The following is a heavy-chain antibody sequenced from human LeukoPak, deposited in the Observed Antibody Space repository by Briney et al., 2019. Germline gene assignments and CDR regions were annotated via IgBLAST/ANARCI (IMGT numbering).Heavy chain of an antibody. D-gene: IGHD6-19*01. CDR3: ARELAVGGTWFDP. CDR1: GYTLSSYW. J-gene: IGHJ5*02. CDR2: IKSDGSTT. Sequence: GGSLRLSCAASGYTLSSYWMHWVRQAPGKGLVWVSRIKSDGSTTNYADSVKGRFTISRDNAKNTLYLQMNSLRAEDTAVYYCARELAVGGTWFDPWGQGTLVTVSS. V-gene: IGHV3-74*01.